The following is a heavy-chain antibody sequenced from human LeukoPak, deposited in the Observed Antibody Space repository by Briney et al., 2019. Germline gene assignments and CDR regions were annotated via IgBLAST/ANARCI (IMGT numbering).Heavy chain of an antibody. Sequence: PGGSLRLSCAASGFTFSDYYMSWIRQAPGKGLEWVSYISSSGSTIYYADSVKGRFTISGDNSKNTLYLQMNSLRAEDTAVYYCARAPLKDSSGWMGMDYWGQGTLVTVSS. CDR1: GFTFSDYY. CDR2: ISSSGSTI. J-gene: IGHJ4*02. D-gene: IGHD6-19*01. CDR3: ARAPLKDSSGWMGMDY. V-gene: IGHV3-11*04.